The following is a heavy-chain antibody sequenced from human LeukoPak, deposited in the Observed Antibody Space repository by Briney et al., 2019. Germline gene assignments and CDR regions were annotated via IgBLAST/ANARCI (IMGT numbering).Heavy chain of an antibody. D-gene: IGHD6-6*01. CDR3: ARQVSSSGFFWFDP. CDR1: GGSISSGTYY. CDR2: ISYTGNT. V-gene: IGHV4-39*01. J-gene: IGHJ5*02. Sequence: SETLSLTCTVSGGSISSGTYYWAWIRQPPRKWLEWIGSISYTGNTYYNPSLNSRVTISVDTSKNQFSLKLSSVTAADTAVYYCARQVSSSGFFWFDPWGQGTLVTVSS.